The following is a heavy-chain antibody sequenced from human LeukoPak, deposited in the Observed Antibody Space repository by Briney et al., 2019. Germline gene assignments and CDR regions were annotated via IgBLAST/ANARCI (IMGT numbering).Heavy chain of an antibody. Sequence: TSETLSLTCAVYGGSFSGYYWSWIRQPPGKGLEWIGEINHSGSTNYNPSLKSRVTISVDTSKNQFSLKLNSVTAADTAVCYCARGRWHPSVRVDYWGQGTLVTVSS. CDR3: ARGRWHPSVRVDY. CDR1: GGSFSGYY. CDR2: INHSGST. V-gene: IGHV4-34*01. J-gene: IGHJ4*02. D-gene: IGHD6-13*01.